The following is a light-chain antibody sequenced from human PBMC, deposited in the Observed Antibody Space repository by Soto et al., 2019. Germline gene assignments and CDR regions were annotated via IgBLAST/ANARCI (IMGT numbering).Light chain of an antibody. CDR3: QQDNNWPPWT. CDR1: QSVSSN. CDR2: GAS. V-gene: IGKV3-15*01. J-gene: IGKJ1*01. Sequence: EIVMTQSPATLSVSPGERATLSCRASQSVSSNLAWYQQKPGQAPRLLIYGASTRATGIPARFSGSGSGTEFTLTISSLQSEDVAVYYCQQDNNWPPWTCGQGTKVEIK.